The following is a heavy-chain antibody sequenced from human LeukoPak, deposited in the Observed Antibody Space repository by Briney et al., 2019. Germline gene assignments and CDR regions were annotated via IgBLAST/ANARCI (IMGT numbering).Heavy chain of an antibody. J-gene: IGHJ4*02. CDR1: GFTFSSYS. CDR2: ISSSSSYI. Sequence: SGGSLRLSCAASGFTFSSYSMNWVRQAPGKGLEWVSSISSSSSYIYYADSVKGRFTISRDNAKNSLYLQMNSLRAEDTAVYYCARDLPTFGGGYYFDYRGQGTLVTVSS. D-gene: IGHD3-16*01. CDR3: ARDLPTFGGGYYFDY. V-gene: IGHV3-21*01.